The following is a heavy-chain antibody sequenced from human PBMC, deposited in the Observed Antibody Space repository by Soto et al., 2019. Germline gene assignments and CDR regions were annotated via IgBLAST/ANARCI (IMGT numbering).Heavy chain of an antibody. J-gene: IGHJ6*02. D-gene: IGHD4-4*01. V-gene: IGHV1-2*04. CDR3: ARGFRLQHYYGMDV. CDR1: GYTSTGYY. CDR2: INPNSGVT. Sequence: GASVKVSCKASGYTSTGYYMHWVRQAPGQGLEWMGWINPNSGVTSYAQKFQGWVTMTRDTSISTAYMELSRLRSDDTAVYYCARGFRLQHYYGMDVWGQGTTVTVSS.